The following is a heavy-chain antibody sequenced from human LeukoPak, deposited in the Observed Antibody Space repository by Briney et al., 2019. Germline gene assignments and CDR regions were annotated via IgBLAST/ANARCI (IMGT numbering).Heavy chain of an antibody. Sequence: SETLSLTYAVYGGSFSGYYWSWIRQPPGKGLERIGEINHSGSTNYNPSLKSRVTISVDMSKNQFSLKLSSVTAADTAVYYCAILPYYYDSEYAFDIWGQGTMVTVSS. D-gene: IGHD3-22*01. CDR2: INHSGST. J-gene: IGHJ3*02. V-gene: IGHV4-34*01. CDR3: AILPYYYDSEYAFDI. CDR1: GGSFSGYY.